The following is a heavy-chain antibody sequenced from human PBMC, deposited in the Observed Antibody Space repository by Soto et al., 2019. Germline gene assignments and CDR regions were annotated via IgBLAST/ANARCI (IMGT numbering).Heavy chain of an antibody. Sequence: HPGGSLRLSCAASGFTFSSYSMNWVRQAPGKGLEWVSYISSSSSTIYYADSVKGRFTISRDNAKNSLYLRMNSLRDEDTAVYYCARENSGGLDYWGQGTLVTVSS. J-gene: IGHJ4*02. CDR1: GFTFSSYS. V-gene: IGHV3-48*02. D-gene: IGHD2-15*01. CDR2: ISSSSSTI. CDR3: ARENSGGLDY.